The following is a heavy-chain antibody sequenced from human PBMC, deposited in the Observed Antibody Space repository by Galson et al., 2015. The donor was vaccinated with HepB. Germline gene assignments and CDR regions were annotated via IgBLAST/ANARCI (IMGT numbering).Heavy chain of an antibody. Sequence: SVKVSCKASGYTFTSYAMHWVRQAPGQRLEWMGWINAGNGKTKYSQKFQGRVTITRDTSASTAYMELSSLRSEDTAVYYCARDSLVGATKGGLFFDYWGQGTLVTVSS. CDR1: GYTFTSYA. D-gene: IGHD1-26*01. J-gene: IGHJ4*02. CDR2: INAGNGKT. V-gene: IGHV1-3*01. CDR3: ARDSLVGATKGGLFFDY.